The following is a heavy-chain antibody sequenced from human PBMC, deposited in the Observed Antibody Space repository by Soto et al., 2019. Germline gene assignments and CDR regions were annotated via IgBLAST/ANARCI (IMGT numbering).Heavy chain of an antibody. J-gene: IGHJ4*02. D-gene: IGHD4-17*01. CDR1: GYTFTNYA. CDR2: INTGYGNT. CDR3: ARGDYGIDY. Sequence: QVQLVQSGAEVKKPGASVKVSCKASGYTFTNYAIHWLRQAPGHRLEGMGWINTGYGNTKYSQKFQGRVTITRDSSASTAYMELSSLRSEDTAVYYCARGDYGIDYGGQGTLVTVSA. V-gene: IGHV1-3*04.